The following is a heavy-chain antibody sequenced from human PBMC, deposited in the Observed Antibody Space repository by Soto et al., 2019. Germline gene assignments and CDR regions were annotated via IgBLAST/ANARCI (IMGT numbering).Heavy chain of an antibody. J-gene: IGHJ6*02. CDR2: INPNSGGT. CDR1: GYTFTGYY. CDR3: AITMVHYYYGMDV. Sequence: ASVKVSCKASGYTFTGYYMHWVRQAPGQGLEWMGWINPNSGGTNYAQKFQGWVTMTRDTSISTAYMELSRLRSDDTAVYYCAITMVHYYYGMDVWGQGTTVTGS. D-gene: IGHD3-10*01. V-gene: IGHV1-2*04.